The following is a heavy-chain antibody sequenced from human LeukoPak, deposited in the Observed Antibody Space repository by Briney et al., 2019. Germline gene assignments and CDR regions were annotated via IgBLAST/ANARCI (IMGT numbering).Heavy chain of an antibody. J-gene: IGHJ3*02. CDR1: GGSISSYY. D-gene: IGHD2-21*01. CDR3: ARAREFQDAFDI. V-gene: IGHV4-59*12. CDR2: IYYSGST. Sequence: SETLSLTCTVSGGSISSYYWSWIRQPPGKGLEWIGYIYYSGSTNYNPSLKSRVTMSVDTSKNQFSLKLSSVTAVDTAVYYCARAREFQDAFDIWGQGTMVTVSS.